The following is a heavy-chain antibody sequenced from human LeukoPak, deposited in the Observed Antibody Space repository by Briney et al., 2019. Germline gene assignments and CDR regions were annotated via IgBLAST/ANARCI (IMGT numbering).Heavy chain of an antibody. CDR1: GDSVSSNSAT. CDR3: ARAGTYGYYWYFDL. Sequence: SQTLSLTCAISGDSVSSNSATWNWIRQSLSRGLEWLGRTYYRSKWYNDYAVSVKSRITINPDTSKNQFSLQLNSVSPEDTAVYYCARAGTYGYYWYFDLWGRGILVTVSS. CDR2: TYYRSKWYN. V-gene: IGHV6-1*01. D-gene: IGHD5-18*01. J-gene: IGHJ2*01.